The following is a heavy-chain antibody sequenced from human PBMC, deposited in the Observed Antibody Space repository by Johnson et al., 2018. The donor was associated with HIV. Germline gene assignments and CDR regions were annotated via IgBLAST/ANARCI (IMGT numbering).Heavy chain of an antibody. CDR2: VSWNSDTI. D-gene: IGHD3-10*01. Sequence: VQLVESGGGLVQPGRSLRLSCAASGFNFHDFAMHWVRQAPGKGLEWVSGVSWNSDTIAYADSVKGRFTISRDNAKKSLFLQMSSLRAEDTAVYYCARGGPYESGIIDAFDIWGQGTMVTVSS. CDR3: ARGGPYESGIIDAFDI. CDR1: GFNFHDFA. J-gene: IGHJ3*02. V-gene: IGHV3-9*01.